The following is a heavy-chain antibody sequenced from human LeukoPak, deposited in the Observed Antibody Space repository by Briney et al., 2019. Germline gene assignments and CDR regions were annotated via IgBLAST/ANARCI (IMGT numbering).Heavy chain of an antibody. D-gene: IGHD3-22*01. CDR2: INAGNGNT. CDR3: AREDRDYHDSSGYYS. J-gene: IGHJ4*02. V-gene: IGHV1-3*01. Sequence: ASVKVSCKASGYTFTSYAMHWVRQAPGQRLEWMGWINAGNGNTKYSQKFQGRVTITRDTSASTAYMELSSLRSEDTAVYYCAREDRDYHDSSGYYSWGQGTLVTVSS. CDR1: GYTFTSYA.